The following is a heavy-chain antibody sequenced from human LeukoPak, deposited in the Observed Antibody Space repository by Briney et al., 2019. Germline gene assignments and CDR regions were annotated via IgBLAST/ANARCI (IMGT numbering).Heavy chain of an antibody. V-gene: IGHV4-59*01. CDR1: GGSISSYY. J-gene: IGHJ4*02. CDR2: IYYSGST. CDR3: ARGGAETYYDFWSGPYFDY. D-gene: IGHD3-3*01. Sequence: KSSETLSLTCTVSGGSISSYYWSWIRQPPGKGLEWIGYIYYSGSTNYNPSLKSRVTISVDTSKNQFSLKLSSVTAADTAVYYCARGGAETYYDFWSGPYFDYWGQGTLVTVSS.